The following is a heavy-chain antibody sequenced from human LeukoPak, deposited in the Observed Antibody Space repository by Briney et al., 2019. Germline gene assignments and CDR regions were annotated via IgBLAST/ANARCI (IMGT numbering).Heavy chain of an antibody. J-gene: IGHJ4*02. D-gene: IGHD5-18*01. CDR1: GFTFSSYA. V-gene: IGHV3-30-3*01. Sequence: GGSLRLSCAASGFTFSSYAMHWFRQAPGKGLEWVAVISYDGSNKYYADSVKGRFTISRDNSKNTLYLQMNSLRAEDTAVYYCARGDTAMVSYYFDYWGQGTLVTVSS. CDR3: ARGDTAMVSYYFDY. CDR2: ISYDGSNK.